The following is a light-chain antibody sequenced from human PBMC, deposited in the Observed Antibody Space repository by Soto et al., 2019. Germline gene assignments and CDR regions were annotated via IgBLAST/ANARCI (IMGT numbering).Light chain of an antibody. V-gene: IGLV2-8*01. CDR3: SSYAGSTNFDRYV. Sequence: QSALTQPPSASGSPGQSVTISCTGTSSDFGGYNYVSWYQQHPGTAPKLMIYEVTKRPSGVPDRFSGSKSGNTASLTVSGLQAEDEADYYCSSYAGSTNFDRYVFGTGTKVTVL. CDR1: SSDFGGYNY. CDR2: EVT. J-gene: IGLJ1*01.